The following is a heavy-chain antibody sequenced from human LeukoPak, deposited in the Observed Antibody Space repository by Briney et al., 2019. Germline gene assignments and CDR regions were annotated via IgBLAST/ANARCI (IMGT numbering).Heavy chain of an antibody. J-gene: IGHJ4*02. D-gene: IGHD1-26*01. CDR2: ISYDGSNK. Sequence: PGRSLRLSCAASGFTFSSYAMHWVRQAPGKGLEWVAVISYDGSNKYYADSVKGRSTISRDNSKNTLYLQMNSLRAEDTAVYYCARRGSGSYFLDYWGQGTLVTVSS. V-gene: IGHV3-30*01. CDR1: GFTFSSYA. CDR3: ARRGSGSYFLDY.